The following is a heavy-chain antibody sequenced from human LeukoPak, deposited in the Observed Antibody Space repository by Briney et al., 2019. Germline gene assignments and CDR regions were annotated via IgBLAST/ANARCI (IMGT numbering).Heavy chain of an antibody. J-gene: IGHJ6*03. CDR1: GGTFSSYA. Sequence: ASVKVSCKASGGTFSSYAITWVRQAPGQGLEWMGGIIPIFGTSNYAQKFQGRVTITADKSTSTAYMELSSLRSEDTAVYYCARDERTKGGSPGGYMDVWGKGTTVTVSS. CDR3: ARDERTKGGSPGGYMDV. D-gene: IGHD1-26*01. CDR2: IIPIFGTS. V-gene: IGHV1-69*06.